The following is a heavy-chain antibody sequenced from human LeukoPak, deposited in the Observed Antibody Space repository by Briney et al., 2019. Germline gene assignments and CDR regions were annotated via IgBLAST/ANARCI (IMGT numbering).Heavy chain of an antibody. V-gene: IGHV5-51*01. CDR1: GYSFASSW. J-gene: IGHJ6*02. Sequence: GESLKISCKGSGYSFASSWIAWVRQMPGKGLEWMGIINPGDSDTRYSPSFQGQVTISADKSISTAYLQWSSLKASDTAMYYCARQSSPRDYYYGMGVWGQGTTVTVSS. CDR2: INPGDSDT. D-gene: IGHD2-2*01. CDR3: ARQSSPRDYYYGMGV.